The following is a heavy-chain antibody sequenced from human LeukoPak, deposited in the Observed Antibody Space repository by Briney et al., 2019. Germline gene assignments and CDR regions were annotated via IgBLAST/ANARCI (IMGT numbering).Heavy chain of an antibody. CDR3: ARLNDYVWGSYRYFDY. J-gene: IGHJ4*02. CDR2: ISAYNGNT. Sequence: GASVKVSCKASGYTFTSYGISWVRQAPGQGLEWMGWISAYNGNTNYAQKLQGRVTMTTDTSTSTAYMELRSLRSDDTAVYYCARLNDYVWGSYRYFDYWGQGTLVTVSS. D-gene: IGHD3-16*02. CDR1: GYTFTSYG. V-gene: IGHV1-18*01.